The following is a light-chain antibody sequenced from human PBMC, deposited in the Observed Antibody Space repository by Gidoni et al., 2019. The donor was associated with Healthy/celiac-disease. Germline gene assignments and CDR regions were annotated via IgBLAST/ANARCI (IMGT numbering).Light chain of an antibody. V-gene: IGKV3D-11*02. CDR3: QQRSNWLYT. CDR1: QSVSSY. J-gene: IGKJ2*01. CDR2: DAS. Sequence: EIVLTQSPATLSLSPRERATLSCRASQSVSSYLAWYQQKPGQAPRLLIYDASNRATGIPARFSGSGPGTDFTLTISSLEPEDFAVYYCQQRSNWLYTFGQGTKLEIK.